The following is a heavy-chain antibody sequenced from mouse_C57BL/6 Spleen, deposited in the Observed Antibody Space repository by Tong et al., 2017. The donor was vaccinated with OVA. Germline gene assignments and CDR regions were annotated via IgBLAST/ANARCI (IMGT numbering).Heavy chain of an antibody. V-gene: IGHV1-5*01. D-gene: IGHD2-1*01. CDR3: TRGYGNQYYFDY. CDR2: IYPGNSDT. J-gene: IGHJ2*01. Sequence: EVQLQQPGSVLVRPGASVKMFCKASGYTFTSYWMHWVKQRPGQGLEWIGAIYPGNSDTSYNQKFKGKAKLTAVTSNSTAYMERSSLTNEDSAVYYCTRGYGNQYYFDYWGQGTTLTVSS. CDR1: GYTFTSYW.